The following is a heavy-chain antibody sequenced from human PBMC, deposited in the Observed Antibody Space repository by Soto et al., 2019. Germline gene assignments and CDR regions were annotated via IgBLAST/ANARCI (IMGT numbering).Heavy chain of an antibody. CDR1: GFNFGGCS. CDR3: ARSIYLPPRGMVV. J-gene: IGHJ6*02. D-gene: IGHD3-9*01. V-gene: IGHV3-48*02. Sequence: EVQLVESGGDLVQPGGSLRLSCAASGFNFGGCSMSWFRQAPGKGLEWLSFITSDSSIIYYGDSVKGRFTISRDNAKNSLYLQMSGLRDEDTAVHYCARSIYLPPRGMVVWGQGTTVTVSS. CDR2: ITSDSSII.